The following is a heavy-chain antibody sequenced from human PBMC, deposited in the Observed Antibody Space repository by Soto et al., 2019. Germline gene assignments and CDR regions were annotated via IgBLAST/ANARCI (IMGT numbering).Heavy chain of an antibody. V-gene: IGHV5-10-1*01. Sequence: GEPLKISCDGSGYSFAGYWITWVLQKPGKGLEWMGRIDPSDSQTYYSPSFRGHVTISVTKSITTVFLQWSSLRASDTAMYYCARQIYDSDTGPNFQYYFDSWGQGTPVTVS. CDR3: ARQIYDSDTGPNFQYYFDS. CDR1: GYSFAGYW. D-gene: IGHD3-22*01. J-gene: IGHJ4*02. CDR2: IDPSDSQT.